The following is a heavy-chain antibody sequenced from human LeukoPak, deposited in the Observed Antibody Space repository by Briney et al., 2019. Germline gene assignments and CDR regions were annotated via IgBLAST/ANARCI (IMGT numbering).Heavy chain of an antibody. CDR3: AREGTYYYASGSYQGYYFDY. J-gene: IGHJ4*02. D-gene: IGHD3-10*01. CDR2: ISDDGTKK. Sequence: GGSLRLSCAASGFTFTNYAIHWVRQAPGKGLQWVTIISDDGTKKYYADSVKGRFTISRDNSKNTVYLQMNSLRAEDTAVYYCAREGTYYYASGSYQGYYFDYWGQGTLVTVSS. V-gene: IGHV3-30*04. CDR1: GFTFTNYA.